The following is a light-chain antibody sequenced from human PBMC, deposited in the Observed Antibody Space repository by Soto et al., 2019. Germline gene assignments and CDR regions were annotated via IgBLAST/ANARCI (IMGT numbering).Light chain of an antibody. CDR1: SSNLGTHT. V-gene: IGLV1-44*01. J-gene: IGLJ1*01. Sequence: QSVLTQPPSASETPGQRVTISCSGSSSNLGTHTVNWYQQVPGTAPKLLIYSTNQRPSGVPDRISGSKSGTSASLAITGLQAEDEADYYCQSYDRSLSGYVFGTGTKVTVL. CDR2: STN. CDR3: QSYDRSLSGYV.